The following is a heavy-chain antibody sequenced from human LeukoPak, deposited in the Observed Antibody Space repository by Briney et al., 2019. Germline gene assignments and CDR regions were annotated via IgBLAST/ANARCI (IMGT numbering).Heavy chain of an antibody. D-gene: IGHD6-19*01. J-gene: IGHJ4*02. CDR1: GFTFSSYA. CDR2: ISYDGSNK. Sequence: PGRSLRLSCAASGFTFSSYAMHWVRQAPGKGLEWVAVISYDGSNKYYADSVKGRFTISRDNSKNTLYLQMNSPRAEDTAVYYCARDRDSGWYSFDYWGQGTLVTVSS. V-gene: IGHV3-30-3*01. CDR3: ARDRDSGWYSFDY.